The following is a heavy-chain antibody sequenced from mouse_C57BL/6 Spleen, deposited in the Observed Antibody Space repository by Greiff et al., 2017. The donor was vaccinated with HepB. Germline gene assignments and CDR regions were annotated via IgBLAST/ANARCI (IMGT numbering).Heavy chain of an antibody. CDR3: ARESDYDFDD. J-gene: IGHJ2*01. D-gene: IGHD2-13*01. Sequence: VQLQQSGADLARPGASVKMSCKASGYTFTSYTMHWVNQRPGQGLEWIGYINPSGGYTKYRQKFKDKATLTADKSTSTAYMQLSSLTSEDSAVYYCARESDYDFDDWGQGTTLTVAS. CDR1: GYTFTSYT. CDR2: INPSGGYT. V-gene: IGHV1-4*01.